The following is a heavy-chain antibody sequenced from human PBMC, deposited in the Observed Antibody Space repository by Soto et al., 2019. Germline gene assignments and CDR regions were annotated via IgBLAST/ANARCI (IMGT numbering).Heavy chain of an antibody. J-gene: IGHJ4*02. CDR2: INRSGST. V-gene: IGHV4-34*01. D-gene: IGHD2-2*02. CDR3: ARGADIVVVPAAIEYYFDY. CDR1: GGSFSGYY. Sequence: KPSETLSLTCAVYGGSFSGYYWSWIRHPPGKGLEWIGEINRSGSTNYNPSLKSRVTISVDTSKNQFSLKLSSVTAADTAVYYCARGADIVVVPAAIEYYFDYWGQGTLVTVSS.